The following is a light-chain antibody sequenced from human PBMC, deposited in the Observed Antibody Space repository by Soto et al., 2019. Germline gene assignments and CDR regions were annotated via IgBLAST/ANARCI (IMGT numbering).Light chain of an antibody. Sequence: EIVLTQSPGTLSLSPGERATLSCRASQSVSSSYLAWYQQKPGQAPRLLIYGASFRATGSPDRFSGSGSGTDFTLTISRLEPEDFAVYYCQQYGSSPGTFGQGTKVEIK. CDR3: QQYGSSPGT. J-gene: IGKJ1*01. CDR1: QSVSSSY. CDR2: GAS. V-gene: IGKV3-20*01.